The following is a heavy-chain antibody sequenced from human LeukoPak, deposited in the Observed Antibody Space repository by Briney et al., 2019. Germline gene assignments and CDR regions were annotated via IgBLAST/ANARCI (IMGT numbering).Heavy chain of an antibody. Sequence: GGSLRLSCAASGFIFTHHGMHWVRQAPGKGLEWVAFIRYDGSNKYYADSVKGRFTISRDNSKNTLYLQMNSLRAEDTAVYYCAKPHTAMVYWGQGTLVTVSS. V-gene: IGHV3-30*02. CDR3: AKPHTAMVY. CDR1: GFIFTHHG. J-gene: IGHJ4*02. D-gene: IGHD5-18*01. CDR2: IRYDGSNK.